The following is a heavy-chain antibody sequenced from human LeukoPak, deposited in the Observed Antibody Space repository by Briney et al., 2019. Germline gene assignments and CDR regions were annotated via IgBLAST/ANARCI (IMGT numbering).Heavy chain of an antibody. Sequence: GGSLRLSCGAAGFTFSNYGMHWVRQAPGKGLEWVAVTSYDDTNKYYAESVKGRFTTCRDNSKNTVYLQMNSLRSEDTAVYYCARGLEAANTDYFDYWGQGTMVTVSS. CDR1: GFTFSNYG. CDR3: ARGLEAANTDYFDY. J-gene: IGHJ4*02. D-gene: IGHD6-13*01. CDR2: TSYDDTNK. V-gene: IGHV3-30*03.